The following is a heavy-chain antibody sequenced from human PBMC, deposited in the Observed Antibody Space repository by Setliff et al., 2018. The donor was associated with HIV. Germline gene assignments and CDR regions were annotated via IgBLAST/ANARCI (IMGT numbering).Heavy chain of an antibody. Sequence: PSETLSLTCAVYHASFSDYYWSWIRQPPGKGLEWIGEINHSVSTNYNPSLKSRVTISVDTSKNQFSLKLSSVTAADTAVYYCAREGRRLLWFGAELDYWGQGTLVTVSS. J-gene: IGHJ4*02. CDR2: INHSVST. V-gene: IGHV4-34*01. CDR1: HASFSDYY. CDR3: AREGRRLLWFGAELDY. D-gene: IGHD3-10*01.